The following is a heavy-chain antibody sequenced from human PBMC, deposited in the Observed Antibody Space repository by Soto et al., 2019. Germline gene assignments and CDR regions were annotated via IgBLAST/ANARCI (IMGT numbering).Heavy chain of an antibody. J-gene: IGHJ4*02. Sequence: ASVKVSCKASGYTFTAYYVHWVRQAPGQGLEWMGWINPNSGGTNYAQKFQGWVTMTRDTSASTAYMELSSLRSEDTAVYYCARDILFDYWGQGTLVPVSS. CDR1: GYTFTAYY. D-gene: IGHD2-15*01. CDR2: INPNSGGT. V-gene: IGHV1-2*04. CDR3: ARDILFDY.